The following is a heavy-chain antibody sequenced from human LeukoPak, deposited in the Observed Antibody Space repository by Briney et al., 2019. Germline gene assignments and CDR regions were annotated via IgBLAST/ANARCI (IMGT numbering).Heavy chain of an antibody. Sequence: PSETLSLTCTVSGGSISSGDYYWSWIRQPPGKGLEWIGYIYYSGSTYYNPSLKSRVTISVDTSKNQFSLKLSSVTAADTAVYYCARGDIVVVPAYYYYYGMDVWGQGTTVTVSS. CDR1: GGSISSGDYY. V-gene: IGHV4-30-4*01. J-gene: IGHJ6*02. CDR3: ARGDIVVVPAYYYYYGMDV. CDR2: IYYSGST. D-gene: IGHD2-2*01.